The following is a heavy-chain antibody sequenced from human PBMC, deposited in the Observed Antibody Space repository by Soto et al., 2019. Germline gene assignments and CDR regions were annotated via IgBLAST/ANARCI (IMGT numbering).Heavy chain of an antibody. J-gene: IGHJ4*02. Sequence: QITLKESGPTLVKPTQTLTLTCTFSGFSLTTSGVGVAWIRQPPGQALEWLALIYWGDDKHYSTSLKSRLTITKDTSKTHVVLIMTTMYPVDAATYFCAHTWADATIYTFDYWGQGTLVTFS. CDR2: IYWGDDK. CDR1: GFSLTTSGVG. V-gene: IGHV2-5*02. D-gene: IGHD5-12*01. CDR3: AHTWADATIYTFDY.